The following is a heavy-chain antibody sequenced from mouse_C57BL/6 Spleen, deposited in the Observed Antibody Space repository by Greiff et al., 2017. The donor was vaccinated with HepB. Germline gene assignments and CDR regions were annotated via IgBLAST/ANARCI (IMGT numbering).Heavy chain of an antibody. CDR3: ARHGEGNWFAY. CDR2: ISSGGSYT. Sequence: EVKLMESGGDLVKPGGSLKLSCAASGFTFSSYGMSWVRQTPDKRLEWVATISSGGSYTYYPDSVKGRFTISRDNAKNTLYLQMSSLKSEDTAMYYCARHGEGNWFAYWGQGTLVTVSA. CDR1: GFTFSSYG. V-gene: IGHV5-6*01. D-gene: IGHD2-1*01. J-gene: IGHJ3*01.